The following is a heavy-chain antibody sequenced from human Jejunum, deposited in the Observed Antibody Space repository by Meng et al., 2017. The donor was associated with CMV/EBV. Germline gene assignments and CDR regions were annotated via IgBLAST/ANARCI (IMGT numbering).Heavy chain of an antibody. CDR2: FSPGGNI. J-gene: IGHJ4*02. V-gene: IGHV4-4*07. D-gene: IGHD3-22*01. CDR3: ARGESRGYYYFDY. CDR1: GDSISNYF. Sequence: ESGPGLCRPSETLSLTCTVSGDSISNYFWSWIRQPAGKKLEWIGRFSPGGNINYIPSLKGRLTMSVDTSNNQIFLNVTSVTAADTALYYCARGESRGYYYFDYWGQGILVTVSS.